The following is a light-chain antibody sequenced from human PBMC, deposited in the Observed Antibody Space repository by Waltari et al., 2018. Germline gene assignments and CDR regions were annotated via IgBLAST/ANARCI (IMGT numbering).Light chain of an antibody. CDR3: QQYKDNSTLT. J-gene: IGKJ1*01. CDR1: QSINNW. CDR2: KTS. V-gene: IGKV1-5*03. Sequence: DIQMTQSPSTLSASVGDRVTITCRASQSINNWLAWYQQKPGKAPKLLIYKTSTLESGVPSSFSGSGYGTEFTLTISSLQPDDFATYYCQQYKDNSTLTFGQGTKVEVK.